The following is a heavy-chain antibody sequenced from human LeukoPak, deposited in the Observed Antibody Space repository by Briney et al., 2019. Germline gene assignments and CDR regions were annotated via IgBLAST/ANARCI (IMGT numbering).Heavy chain of an antibody. CDR3: ARDYSSPFVPGDY. CDR1: GYTFTGYY. D-gene: IGHD6-13*01. Sequence: ASVKVSCKASGYTFTGYYMHWVRQPPGQGLEGMGWINPNSGGTNYAQKFQGRVTMTRDTSISTAYMELSRLRSDDTAVYYCARDYSSPFVPGDYWGQGTLVTVSS. J-gene: IGHJ4*02. V-gene: IGHV1-2*02. CDR2: INPNSGGT.